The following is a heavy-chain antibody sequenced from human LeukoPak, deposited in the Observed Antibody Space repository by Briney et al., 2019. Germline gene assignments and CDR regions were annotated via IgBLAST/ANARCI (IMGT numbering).Heavy chain of an antibody. CDR3: ARVGVPAANGMAFDY. CDR1: GYTFTGNY. D-gene: IGHD2-2*01. Sequence: ASVKVSCKASGYTFTGNYMHWVRQAPGQGLEWMGWINCNSGGTNYAQKFQGRVTVTRDTSISTAYMELSRLTSDDTAVYYCARVGVPAANGMAFDYWGQGTLVTVSS. V-gene: IGHV1-2*02. J-gene: IGHJ4*02. CDR2: INCNSGGT.